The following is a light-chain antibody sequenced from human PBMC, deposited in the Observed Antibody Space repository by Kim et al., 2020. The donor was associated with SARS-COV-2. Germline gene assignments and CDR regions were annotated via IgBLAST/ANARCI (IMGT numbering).Light chain of an antibody. CDR1: QSLLSRNGYNY. V-gene: IGKV2-28*01. Sequence: EIVLTQSPLSLPVTPGEPASISCRSSQSLLSRNGYNYLDWYLQKPGQSPHLLIYMSSNWASGVPDRFSGSGSGTNFTLTISRVEAEDVGIYYCMQPFQEPPTIGGGTTVDIK. J-gene: IGKJ4*01. CDR3: MQPFQEPPT. CDR2: MSS.